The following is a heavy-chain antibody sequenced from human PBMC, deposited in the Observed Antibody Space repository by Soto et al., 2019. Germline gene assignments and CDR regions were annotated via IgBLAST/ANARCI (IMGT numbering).Heavy chain of an antibody. CDR1: GGTFSSYA. D-gene: IGHD2-21*02. Sequence: VASVKVSWNAAGGTFSSYAISWVRQAPGQGLEWMGGIIPIFGTANYAQKFQGRVTITADESTSTAYMELSSLRSEDTAVYYCARRYCGGDCYPPAAGAFDIWCQGTMVTVSS. CDR3: ARRYCGGDCYPPAAGAFDI. CDR2: IIPIFGTA. J-gene: IGHJ3*02. V-gene: IGHV1-69*13.